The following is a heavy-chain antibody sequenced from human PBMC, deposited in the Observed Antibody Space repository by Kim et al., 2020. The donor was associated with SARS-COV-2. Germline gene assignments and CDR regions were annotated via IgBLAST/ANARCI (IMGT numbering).Heavy chain of an antibody. CDR1: GYTFTSYD. CDR2: MNPNSGNT. J-gene: IGHJ4*02. Sequence: ASVKVSCKASGYTFTSYDINWVRQATGQGLEWMGWMNPNSGNTGYAQKFQGRVTMTRSTSISTAYMELSSLRSEDTAVYYCARKASSGWSGRPYYFDYWGQGTLVTVSS. V-gene: IGHV1-8*01. D-gene: IGHD6-19*01. CDR3: ARKASSGWSGRPYYFDY.